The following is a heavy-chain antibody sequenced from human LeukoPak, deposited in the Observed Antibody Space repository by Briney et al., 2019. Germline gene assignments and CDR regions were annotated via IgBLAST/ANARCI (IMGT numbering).Heavy chain of an antibody. Sequence: RGESLKISCKGSGYTFTNYWIGWVRQMPGKGLAWMGIINPGDSGTRYSPSFQGQVTISADKSINTAYRQWSSLKASDTAIYYCARRMYDTYGYPFDYWGQGTLVTVSS. V-gene: IGHV5-51*01. CDR2: INPGDSGT. D-gene: IGHD5-18*01. J-gene: IGHJ4*02. CDR1: GYTFTNYW. CDR3: ARRMYDTYGYPFDY.